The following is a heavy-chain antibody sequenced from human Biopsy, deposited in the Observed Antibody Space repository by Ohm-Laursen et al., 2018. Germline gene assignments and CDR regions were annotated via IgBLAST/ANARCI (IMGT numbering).Heavy chain of an antibody. Sequence: SLRLSCAASGFRFDNTGMHWVRQGPGKGLEWVAGISWSSDSITYANSVTGRFTISRDNGENSLYLQMNSLRPEDTALYYCTKNTQWEGSGYLDAFHIGGHGARVTVSS. CDR3: TKNTQWEGSGYLDAFHI. V-gene: IGHV3-9*01. D-gene: IGHD3-22*01. J-gene: IGHJ3*02. CDR1: GFRFDNTG. CDR2: ISWSSDSI.